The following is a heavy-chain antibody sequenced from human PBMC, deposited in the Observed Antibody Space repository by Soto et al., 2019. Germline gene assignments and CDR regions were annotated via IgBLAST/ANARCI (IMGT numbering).Heavy chain of an antibody. CDR3: ARDLIDGYFDC. CDR2: IYYSGST. J-gene: IGHJ4*02. V-gene: IGHV4-31*03. CDR1: GGSINSGAYY. Sequence: QVQLQESGPGLVKPSQTLSLTCTVSGGSINSGAYYWSWIRQPPGKGLEWIGYIYYSGSTYYNPSLKSRVTISVDTSKNQFSRKLSSVTAADTAVYYCARDLIDGYFDCWGQGTLVTVSS.